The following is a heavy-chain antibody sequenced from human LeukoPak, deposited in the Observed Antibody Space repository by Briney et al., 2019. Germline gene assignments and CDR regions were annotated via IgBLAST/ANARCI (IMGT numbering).Heavy chain of an antibody. CDR2: IRYDGSNK. D-gene: IGHD3-9*01. J-gene: IGHJ4*02. CDR3: ARSRSPFDWLLSYFDY. Sequence: PGGSLRLSCAASGFTFSSYGMHWVRQAPGKGLEWVAFIRYDGSNKYYADSVKGRFTISRDNSKNTLYLQMNSLRAEDTAVYYCARSRSPFDWLLSYFDYWGQGTLVTVSS. CDR1: GFTFSSYG. V-gene: IGHV3-30*02.